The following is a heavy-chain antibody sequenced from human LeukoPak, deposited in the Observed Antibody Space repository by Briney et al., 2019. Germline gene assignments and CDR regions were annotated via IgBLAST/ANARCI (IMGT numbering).Heavy chain of an antibody. V-gene: IGHV1-2*02. D-gene: IGHD3-22*01. J-gene: IGHJ4*02. CDR2: INPNSGDT. CDR1: GYTFTGYF. Sequence: ASVKVSCKASGYTFTGYFIHWVRQAPGQGLEWMGWINPNSGDTNYAQNFQGRVTMTRDTSISTAYMELSRLRSDGTAVYYCARDERYDSSGYPFDYWGQGTLVTVSS. CDR3: ARDERYDSSGYPFDY.